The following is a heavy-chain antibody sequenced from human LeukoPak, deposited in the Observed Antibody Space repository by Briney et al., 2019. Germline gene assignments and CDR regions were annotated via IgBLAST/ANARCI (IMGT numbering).Heavy chain of an antibody. V-gene: IGHV1-2*06. CDR1: GYTFTGYY. CDR2: INPNSGGT. J-gene: IGHJ5*02. CDR3: ARVGSSWYNWFDP. D-gene: IGHD6-13*01. Sequence: ASVKVSCKASGYTFTGYYMHWVRQAPGQGLEWMGRINPNSGGTNYAQKFQGRVTMTRDTSISTAYMELSRLRSDDTAVYYCARVGSSWYNWFDPWGQGTLVTVSS.